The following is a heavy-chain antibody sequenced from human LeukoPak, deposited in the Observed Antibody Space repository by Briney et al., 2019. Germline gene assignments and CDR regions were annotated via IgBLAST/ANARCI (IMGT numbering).Heavy chain of an antibody. Sequence: GGSPRLSCAASGFTFSSYSMNWVRQAPGKGLEWVSSISSSSSYIYYADSVKGRFTISRDNAKNSLYLQMNSLRAEDTAVYYCARDRHSSVDYWGQGTLVTVSS. CDR2: ISSSSSYI. J-gene: IGHJ4*02. CDR1: GFTFSSYS. V-gene: IGHV3-21*01. D-gene: IGHD3-22*01. CDR3: ARDRHSSVDY.